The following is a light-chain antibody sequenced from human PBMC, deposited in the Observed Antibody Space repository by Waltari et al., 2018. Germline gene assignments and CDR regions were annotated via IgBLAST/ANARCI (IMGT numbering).Light chain of an antibody. J-gene: IGLJ3*02. CDR2: RNY. CDR1: DFNIGTSS. Sequence: TISCSGSDFNIGTSSVNWYQQVPGAAPKLVIFRNYQRPSGIPDRFSGFKSGTSASVVISGVQSEDAATYHCATWDESLNGVVFGGGTTLTVL. CDR3: ATWDESLNGVV. V-gene: IGLV1-44*01.